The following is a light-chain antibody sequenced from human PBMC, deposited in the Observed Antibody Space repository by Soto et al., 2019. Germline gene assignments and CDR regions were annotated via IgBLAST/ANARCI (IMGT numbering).Light chain of an antibody. CDR1: QDIARF. V-gene: IGKV1-33*01. CDR3: QQYDDLPLT. J-gene: IGKJ4*01. CDR2: DAS. Sequence: DIQMTQSPSSLSASVGDRVILTCQASQDIARFLNWYQQKPGKAPKLLIYDASNLETGVPSRFSASGSGTHFTLTISSLQPEDFATYFCQQYDDLPLTFGGGTKVEIK.